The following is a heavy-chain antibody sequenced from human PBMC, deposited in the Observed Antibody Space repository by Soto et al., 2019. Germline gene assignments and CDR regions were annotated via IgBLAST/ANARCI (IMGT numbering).Heavy chain of an antibody. D-gene: IGHD2-15*01. J-gene: IGHJ4*02. Sequence: SETLSLTCAVYGGSFSGYYWSWIRQPPGKGLEWIGEINHSGSTNYNPSLKSRVIISVDTSKNQFSLKLSSVTAADTAVYYCARGILPWLGYWGQGTLVTVSS. CDR2: INHSGST. CDR1: GGSFSGYY. CDR3: ARGILPWLGY. V-gene: IGHV4-34*01.